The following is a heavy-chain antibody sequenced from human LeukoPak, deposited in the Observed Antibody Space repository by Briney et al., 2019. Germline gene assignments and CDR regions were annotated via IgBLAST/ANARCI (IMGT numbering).Heavy chain of an antibody. D-gene: IGHD4-11*01. CDR2: IYYSGST. Sequence: SQTLSLTCSVSGGSISSGGYYWSWIRQHPGKGLEWIGYIYYSGSTYYNPSLKSRVTISVDTSKNQFSLKLSSVTAADPAVYYCARCGESDYNNYDWGQGTLVTVSS. J-gene: IGHJ4*02. V-gene: IGHV4-31*03. CDR3: ARCGESDYNNYD. CDR1: GGSISSGGYY.